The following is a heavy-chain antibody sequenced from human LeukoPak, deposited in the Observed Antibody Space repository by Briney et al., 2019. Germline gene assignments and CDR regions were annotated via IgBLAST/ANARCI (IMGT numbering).Heavy chain of an antibody. CDR2: IKSKLFNSET. J-gene: IGHJ4*02. V-gene: IGHV3-73*01. Sequence: GGSLRLSCAASGFTFYDSAIHWVRQAPGKGLEWLGRIKSKLFNSETAYVESVRGRFTIYKDDSKNTAFLQMNNLKTDDTALYYCFRYEETSGRFGDSWGQGTLVTVSS. CDR3: FRYEETSGRFGDS. D-gene: IGHD3-16*01. CDR1: GFTFYDSA.